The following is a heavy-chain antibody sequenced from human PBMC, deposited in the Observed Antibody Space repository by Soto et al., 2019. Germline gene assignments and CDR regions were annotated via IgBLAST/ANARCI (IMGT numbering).Heavy chain of an antibody. CDR2: IRGYDGKT. CDR3: ARDRGGGSASFFDY. Sequence: QVHLVQSGAEVKKPGASVKVSCKTSGYDFINHAISWLRQAPGQGPEWMGGIRGYDGKTNYAQRLQGRVTMTRDTATTTAYRELRSLRSDDTAIYYCARDRGGGSASFFDYGGQGTLVTVSS. J-gene: IGHJ4*02. V-gene: IGHV1-18*01. D-gene: IGHD3-16*01. CDR1: GYDFINHA.